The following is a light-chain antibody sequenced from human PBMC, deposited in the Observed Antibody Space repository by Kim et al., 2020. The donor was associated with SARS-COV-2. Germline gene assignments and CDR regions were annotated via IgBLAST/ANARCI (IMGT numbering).Light chain of an antibody. J-gene: IGKJ4*01. CDR3: IQHDSYPLT. CDR2: AAS. CDR1: QGISSY. Sequence: ASVGDIVTIACRASQGISSYLAWFQQKPGQVPKRLIYAASSLQSGVPSRFSGSGSGTEFTLTISSLQPEDFATYYCIQHDSYPLTFGGGTKVDIK. V-gene: IGKV1-17*03.